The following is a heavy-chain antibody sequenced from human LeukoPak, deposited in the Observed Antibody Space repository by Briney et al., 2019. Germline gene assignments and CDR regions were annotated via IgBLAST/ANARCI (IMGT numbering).Heavy chain of an antibody. Sequence: SETLSLTCAVYGGSFIGYYWSWIRKPPGKGLEWIGEINHSGSTNYNPSLKSRVTISVDTSKNQFSLKLSSVTAADTAVYYCARDTRGGGSYYVRGYYFDYWGQGTLVTVSS. CDR2: INHSGST. CDR1: GGSFIGYY. D-gene: IGHD1-26*01. V-gene: IGHV4-34*01. CDR3: ARDTRGGGSYYVRGYYFDY. J-gene: IGHJ4*02.